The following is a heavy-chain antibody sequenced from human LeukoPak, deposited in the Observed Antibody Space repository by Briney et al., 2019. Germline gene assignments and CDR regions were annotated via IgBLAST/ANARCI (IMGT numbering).Heavy chain of an antibody. J-gene: IGHJ4*02. CDR2: INPNSGAT. CDR3: ARGGVRTAASNFDY. Sequence: ASVKVSCKASGYXFVVYYIHWVRQAPGQGLEWLGEINPNSGATKYALRYQGKVTMTRDTSISTSYMEVSRLTFDDTAVYYCARGGVRTAASNFDYWGQGTLVTVSS. CDR1: GYXFVVYY. V-gene: IGHV1-2*02. D-gene: IGHD6-13*01.